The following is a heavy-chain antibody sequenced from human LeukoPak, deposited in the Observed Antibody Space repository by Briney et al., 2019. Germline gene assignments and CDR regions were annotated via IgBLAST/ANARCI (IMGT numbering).Heavy chain of an antibody. Sequence: SETLSLTCTVSGGSISSGSYYWSWIRQPAGKGLEWIGRIYTSGSTNYNPSLKSRVTISVDTSKNQFSLKLSSVTAADTAVYYCARDGHREAAAGNGDYYYYYYMDVWGKGSTVTISS. CDR1: GGSISSGSYY. D-gene: IGHD6-13*01. CDR3: ARDGHREAAAGNGDYYYYYYMDV. J-gene: IGHJ6*03. CDR2: IYTSGST. V-gene: IGHV4-61*02.